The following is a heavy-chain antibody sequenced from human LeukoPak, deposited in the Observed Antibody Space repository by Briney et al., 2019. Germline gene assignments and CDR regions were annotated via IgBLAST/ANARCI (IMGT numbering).Heavy chain of an antibody. V-gene: IGHV5-51*01. CDR1: GYSFASYW. J-gene: IGHJ3*02. D-gene: IGHD4-17*01. CDR3: ARQNYGGNSKDAFDI. CDR2: IYPGDSDT. Sequence: GESLKISCKGSGYSFASYWIGWVRQMPRKGLEWMGSIYPGDSDTRYSPSFQGQVTISADKSISTAYLQWSSLKASDTAMYYCARQNYGGNSKDAFDIWGLGTTVTVSS.